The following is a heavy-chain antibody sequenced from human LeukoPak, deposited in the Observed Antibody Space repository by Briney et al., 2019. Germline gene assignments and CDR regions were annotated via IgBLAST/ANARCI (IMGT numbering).Heavy chain of an antibody. J-gene: IGHJ4*02. V-gene: IGHV4-59*08. Sequence: SETLSLTCTVSGGSISSYYWSWIRQPPGKGLEGIGYVSYSGTTDYNPSLRSRVTISLDTSKNQFSLKLSSVTAADTALYYCARHDYGDYHYFDYWGQGTLVTVSS. CDR1: GGSISSYY. CDR3: ARHDYGDYHYFDY. CDR2: VSYSGTT. D-gene: IGHD4-17*01.